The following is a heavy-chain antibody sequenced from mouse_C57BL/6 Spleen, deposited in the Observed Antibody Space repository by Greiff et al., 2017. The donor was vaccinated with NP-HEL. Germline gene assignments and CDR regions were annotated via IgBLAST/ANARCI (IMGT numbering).Heavy chain of an antibody. Sequence: VKLMESGPELVKPGASVKISCKASGYAFSSSWMNWVKQRPGKGLEWIGRIYPGDGDTNYNGKFKGKATLTADKSSSTAYMQLSSLTSEDSAVYFCARPYAMDYWGQGTSVTVSS. J-gene: IGHJ4*01. V-gene: IGHV1-82*01. CDR2: IYPGDGDT. CDR1: GYAFSSSW. CDR3: ARPYAMDY.